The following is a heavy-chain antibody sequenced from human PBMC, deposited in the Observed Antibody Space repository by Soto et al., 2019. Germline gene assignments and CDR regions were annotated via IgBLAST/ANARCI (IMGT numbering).Heavy chain of an antibody. V-gene: IGHV1-18*04. Sequence: QVQLVQSGAEVKKPGASVKVSCNASGYTFTSYGISWVRHAPGPGLEWMGWISAYNGNTNYAQKLQGRVTMTTDTSTSTAYMELRSLRSDDTAVYYCARDGIAAAGTGIYGMDVWGQGTTVTVSS. CDR1: GYTFTSYG. CDR2: ISAYNGNT. J-gene: IGHJ6*02. D-gene: IGHD6-13*01. CDR3: ARDGIAAAGTGIYGMDV.